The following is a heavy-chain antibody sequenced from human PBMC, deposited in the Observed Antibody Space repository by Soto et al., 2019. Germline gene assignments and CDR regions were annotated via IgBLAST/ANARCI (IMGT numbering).Heavy chain of an antibody. D-gene: IGHD6-13*01. CDR1: GYTFTGYY. V-gene: IGHV1-2*04. CDR3: ARVNEIAAAGGPFDY. Sequence: ASVKVSCKASGYTFTGYYMHWVLQAPGQGLEWMGWINPNSGGTNYAQKFQGWVTMTRDTSISTAYMELSRLRSDDTAVYYCARVNEIAAAGGPFDYWGQGTLVTVSS. J-gene: IGHJ4*02. CDR2: INPNSGGT.